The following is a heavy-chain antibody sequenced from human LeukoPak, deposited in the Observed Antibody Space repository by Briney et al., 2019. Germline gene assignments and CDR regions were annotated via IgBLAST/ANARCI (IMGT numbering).Heavy chain of an antibody. CDR1: EFTFSSYA. J-gene: IGHJ4*02. V-gene: IGHV3-23*01. Sequence: GGSLRLSCAASEFTFSSYAMQWVRQAPGKGLEWVSGISASGGSTWYADSVKGRFTISRDNSKNTLYLQMNSLKTEDTAVYYCTTSSRRATDYWGQGTLVTVSS. D-gene: IGHD1-26*01. CDR2: ISASGGST. CDR3: TTSSRRATDY.